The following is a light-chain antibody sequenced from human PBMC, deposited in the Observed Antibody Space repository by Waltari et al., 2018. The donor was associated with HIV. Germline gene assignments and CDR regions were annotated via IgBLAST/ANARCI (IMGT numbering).Light chain of an antibody. CDR3: GSWDSRLSGVV. J-gene: IGLJ2*01. CDR1: NSNIEKNF. Sequence: QSVLTQPPSVSAAPGTRVTISCSGSNSNIEKNFVSWYQRLPVTAPKLLIYDNDVPPSGMSDRVSGSKSVTSATLGITGLQTGDEATYYCGSWDSRLSGVVFGGGTRLTV. V-gene: IGLV1-51*01. CDR2: DND.